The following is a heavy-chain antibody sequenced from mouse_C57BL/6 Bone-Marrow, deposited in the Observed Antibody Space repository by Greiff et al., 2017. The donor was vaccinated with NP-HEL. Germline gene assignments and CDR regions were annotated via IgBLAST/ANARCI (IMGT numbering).Heavy chain of an antibody. D-gene: IGHD2-10*02. CDR1: GFSLTSYG. CDR2: IWGGGST. Sequence: VQLQQSGPGLVAPSQSLSITCTVSGFSLTSYGVDWVRQPPGKGLEWLGVIWGGGSTNYNSALMSRLSISKDNPNSQVFLKMNSLQTDDTAMYNGAKRGGYGNYVNWYFDVWGKGTTVTVSS. V-gene: IGHV2-9*01. J-gene: IGHJ1*03. CDR3: AKRGGYGNYVNWYFDV.